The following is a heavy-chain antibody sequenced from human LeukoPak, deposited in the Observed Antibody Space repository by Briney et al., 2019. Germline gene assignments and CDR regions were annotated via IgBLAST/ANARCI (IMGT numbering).Heavy chain of an antibody. CDR3: ARLGSGSYLDICF. Sequence: GESLQISWHGSGYSFNHYWIGWVRQMPGKGLEWMGRINTIDSYTKYSPSFQGHVTIFVDKSINTAYLQWSSLKASDTAIYYCARLGSGSYLDICFWGQGTVVTVSS. CDR2: INTIDSYT. J-gene: IGHJ4*02. CDR1: GYSFNHYW. D-gene: IGHD3-10*01. V-gene: IGHV5-10-1*01.